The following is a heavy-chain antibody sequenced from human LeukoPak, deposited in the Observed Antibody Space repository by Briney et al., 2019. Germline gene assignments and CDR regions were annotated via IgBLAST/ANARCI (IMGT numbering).Heavy chain of an antibody. D-gene: IGHD6-13*01. CDR3: ACFGTAAGPADWFDP. V-gene: IGHV3-48*04. J-gene: IGHJ5*02. CDR2: ISSSSSTI. Sequence: TGGSLRLSCAASGFTFSSYSMNWVRQAPGKGLEWVSYISSSSSTIYYADSVKGRFTISRDNAKNSLYLQMNSLRAEDTAVYYCACFGTAAGPADWFDPWGQGTLVTVSS. CDR1: GFTFSSYS.